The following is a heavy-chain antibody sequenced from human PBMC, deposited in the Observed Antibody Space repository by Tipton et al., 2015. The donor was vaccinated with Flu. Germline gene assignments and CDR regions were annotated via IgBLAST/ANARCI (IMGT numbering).Heavy chain of an antibody. CDR2: INQSGRP. V-gene: IGHV4-34*01. D-gene: IGHD1-26*01. J-gene: IGHJ5*02. Sequence: LRLSCAVYGGSFSGYYWSWIRQSPGKGLEWIGEINQSGRPNYNPSLKNRVTISVDTSKNPFSLSLTSVTAADTAMYYCARGSWEVRFDPWGQGTLVTVSS. CDR3: ARGSWEVRFDP. CDR1: GGSFSGYY.